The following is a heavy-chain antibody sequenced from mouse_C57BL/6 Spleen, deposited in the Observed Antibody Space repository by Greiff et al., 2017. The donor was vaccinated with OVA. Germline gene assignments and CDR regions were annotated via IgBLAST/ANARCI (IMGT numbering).Heavy chain of an antibody. CDR3: VRQYYDYDGAYFDY. V-gene: IGHV10-1*01. D-gene: IGHD2-4*01. J-gene: IGHJ2*01. CDR2: IRSKSNNYAT. CDR1: GFSFNTYA. Sequence: GGGLVQPKGSLKLSCAASGFSFNTYAMNWVRQAPGKGLEWVARIRSKSNNYATYYADSVKDRFTISRDDSESMLYLQMNNLKTEDTAMYYCVRQYYDYDGAYFDYWGQGTTLTVSS.